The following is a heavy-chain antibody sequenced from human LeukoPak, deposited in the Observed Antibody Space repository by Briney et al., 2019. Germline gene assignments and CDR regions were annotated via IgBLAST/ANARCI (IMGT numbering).Heavy chain of an antibody. CDR2: ISAYNGNT. V-gene: IGHV1-18*01. Sequence: GESLKISCKGSGYSFTSYGISWVRQAPGQGLEWMGWISAYNGNTNYAQKLQGRVAMTTDTSTSTAYMELRSLRSDDTAVYYCARARTVRGVLNYWGQGTLVTVSS. J-gene: IGHJ4*02. CDR1: GYSFTSYG. CDR3: ARARTVRGVLNY. D-gene: IGHD3-10*01.